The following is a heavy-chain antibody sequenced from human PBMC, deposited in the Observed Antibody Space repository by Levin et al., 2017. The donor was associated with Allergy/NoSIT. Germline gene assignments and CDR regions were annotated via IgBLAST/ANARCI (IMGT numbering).Heavy chain of an antibody. CDR2: ISYDGSNK. CDR3: AKDRIAAAGPFDY. D-gene: IGHD6-13*01. CDR1: GFTFSSYG. Sequence: SCAASGFTFSSYGMHWVRQAPGKGLEWVAVISYDGSNKYYADSVKGRFTISRDNSKNTLYLQMNSLRAEDTAVYYCAKDRIAAAGPFDYWGQGTLVTVSS. J-gene: IGHJ4*02. V-gene: IGHV3-30*18.